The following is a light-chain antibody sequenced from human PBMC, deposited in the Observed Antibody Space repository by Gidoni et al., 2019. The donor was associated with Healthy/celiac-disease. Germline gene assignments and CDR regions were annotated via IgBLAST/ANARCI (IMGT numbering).Light chain of an antibody. CDR1: SSNIGEGYD. CDR2: GNS. CDR3: QSYESSLSGAV. V-gene: IGLV1-40*01. Sequence: SVLPQPPSVSVAPGPSVTISCTGSSSNIGEGYDVHWYQQLPGTAPKLLIYGNSNRPSGVPDRVSGSKSGTSASLAITGLQAEDEADYYCQSYESSLSGAVFGGGTKLTVL. J-gene: IGLJ3*02.